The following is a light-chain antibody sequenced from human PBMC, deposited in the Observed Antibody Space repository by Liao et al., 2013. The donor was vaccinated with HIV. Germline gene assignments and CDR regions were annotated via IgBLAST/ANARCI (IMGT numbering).Light chain of an antibody. CDR1: NIGSYS. V-gene: IGLV3-21*04. CDR2: YDN. Sequence: SYVLTQPPSVSVAPGKTARITCGGSNIGSYSVHWYQVKPGQAPVLVIYYDNDRPSGIPQRFSGSNSGNTATLTISRVEAGDEADYYCQVWDTSSDHWVFGGGTKLTVL. J-gene: IGLJ3*02. CDR3: QVWDTSSDHWV.